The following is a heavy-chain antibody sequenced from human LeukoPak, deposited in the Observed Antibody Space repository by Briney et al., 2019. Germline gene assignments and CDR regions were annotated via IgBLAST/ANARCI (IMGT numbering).Heavy chain of an antibody. CDR1: GFTFSSYG. D-gene: IGHD3-10*01. CDR2: IRYDGSNK. Sequence: GGSLRLSCAASGFTFSSYGMHWVRQAPGKGLEWVAFIRYDGSNKYYADSVKGRFTISRDNSKNTLYLQMNSLRAEDTAVYYCARERSMGLLWFGGFDYWGQGTLVTVSS. V-gene: IGHV3-30*02. CDR3: ARERSMGLLWFGGFDY. J-gene: IGHJ4*02.